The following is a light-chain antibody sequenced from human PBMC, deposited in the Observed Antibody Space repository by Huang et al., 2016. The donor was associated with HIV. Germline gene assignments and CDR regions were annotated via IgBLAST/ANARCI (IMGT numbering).Light chain of an antibody. Sequence: DIQMTQSPSSLSASVGDRVTITCRASQVIGNSLAWYQQQPGKPPRLLLYATSRLESGVPSRFSGSGSGTHYTLTITNLQPEDIASYYCQQYQSIPWTFGQGTKVEIK. CDR3: QQYQSIPWT. J-gene: IGKJ1*01. CDR1: QVIGNS. CDR2: ATS. V-gene: IGKV1-NL1*01.